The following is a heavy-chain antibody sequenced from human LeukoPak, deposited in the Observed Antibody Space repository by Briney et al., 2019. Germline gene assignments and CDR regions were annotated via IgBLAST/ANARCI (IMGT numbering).Heavy chain of an antibody. CDR1: GFTFSIYT. J-gene: IGHJ4*02. CDR3: AKGRGFRVWDPWDN. CDR2: ISSSNSYI. V-gene: IGHV3-21*04. Sequence: GGSLRLSCAASGFTFSIYTMNWVRQAPGKGLEWVSSISSSNSYIYYADSVKGRFTISRDNSKNTLFLEMNSLRVEDTAVYYCAKGRGFRVWDPWDNWGQGTLITVSS. D-gene: IGHD3-16*01.